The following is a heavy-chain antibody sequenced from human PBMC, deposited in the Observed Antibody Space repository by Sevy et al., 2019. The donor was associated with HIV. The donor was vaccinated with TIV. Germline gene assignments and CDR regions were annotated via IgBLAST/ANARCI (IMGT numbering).Heavy chain of an antibody. CDR3: AKDNRPATMSNSSYYYYYGMDV. D-gene: IGHD6-6*01. Sequence: GGSLRLSCAASGFAFSSHAMHWVRQAPGKGLEWVAVISWNSVSLDYADSVKGRFTISRDNAKNSLYLQMNRLRSEDTALYYCAKDNRPATMSNSSYYYYYGMDVWGQGTTVTVSS. V-gene: IGHV3-9*01. J-gene: IGHJ6*02. CDR1: GFAFSSHA. CDR2: ISWNSVSL.